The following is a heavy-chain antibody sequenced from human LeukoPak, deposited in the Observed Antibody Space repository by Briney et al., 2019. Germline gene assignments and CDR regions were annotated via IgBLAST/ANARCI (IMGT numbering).Heavy chain of an antibody. CDR1: GGSISSYY. V-gene: IGHV4-39*01. CDR3: ASSYYDFWSGYRYYFDY. CDR2: IYYSGST. J-gene: IGHJ4*02. Sequence: SETLSLTCTVSGGSISSYYWGWIRQPPGKGLEWIGSIYYSGSTYYNPSLKSRVTISVDTSKNQFSLKLSSVTAADTAVYYCASSYYDFWSGYRYYFDYWGQGTLVTVSS. D-gene: IGHD3-3*01.